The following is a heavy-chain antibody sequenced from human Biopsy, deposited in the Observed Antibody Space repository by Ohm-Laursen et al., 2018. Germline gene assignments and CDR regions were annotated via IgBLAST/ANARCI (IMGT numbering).Heavy chain of an antibody. Sequence: GTLSLTCAVSGDSISSDFWSWIRQTPGKGLEWIGYISYTGDTNYNPSLESRITISLDTSKNQFSLMLGSVTAADTAVHYCARSNGYGDYRFDDWGQGTLVTVAS. D-gene: IGHD4-11*01. J-gene: IGHJ4*02. CDR1: GDSISSDF. CDR2: ISYTGDT. CDR3: ARSNGYGDYRFDD. V-gene: IGHV4-59*01.